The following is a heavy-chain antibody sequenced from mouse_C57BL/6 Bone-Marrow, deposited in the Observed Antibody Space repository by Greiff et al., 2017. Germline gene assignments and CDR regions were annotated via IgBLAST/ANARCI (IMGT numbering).Heavy chain of an antibody. CDR1: GFTFSSYG. V-gene: IGHV5-6*01. Sequence: EVQLVESGGDLVKPGGSLKLSCAASGFTFSSYGMSWVRQTPDKRLEWVATISSGGSYTYYPDSVKGRFTISRDNAKNTLYLQMSSLKSEDTAMYYYARTTTVGDYAIDYWGQGTSVTVSS. CDR2: ISSGGSYT. D-gene: IGHD1-1*01. CDR3: ARTTTVGDYAIDY. J-gene: IGHJ4*01.